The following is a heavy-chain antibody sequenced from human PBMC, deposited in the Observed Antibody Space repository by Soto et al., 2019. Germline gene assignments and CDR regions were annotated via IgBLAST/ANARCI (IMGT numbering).Heavy chain of an antibody. V-gene: IGHV3-30*18. CDR1: GFNFSNLG. CDR3: VKGSDVARQELDY. CDR2: ISADGSDK. J-gene: IGHJ4*02. Sequence: GGSQRLPYAASGFNFSNLGMRWVRQAPGKGLEWVAAISADGSDKYFSGSVKGRFTISRDNSKNTLFLQMNSLRVEDTAVYYCVKGSDVARQELDYWGQGTLVTVSS. D-gene: IGHD3-3*01.